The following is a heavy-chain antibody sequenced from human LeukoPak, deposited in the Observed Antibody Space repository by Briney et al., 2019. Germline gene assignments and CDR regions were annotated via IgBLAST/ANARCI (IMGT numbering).Heavy chain of an antibody. CDR2: ISDWCGYT. J-gene: IGHJ4*02. CDR1: GFTFSSYA. V-gene: IGHV3-23*01. Sequence: PGGSLRLSCGASGFTFSSYAMSWVRQAPGKGLEWVSAISDWCGYTYYADSVKGRFTISRDNSKNTLYLQMNSLSADDTAVYYCAKGQYYFDYWGQGTLVTVSS. CDR3: AKGQYYFDY.